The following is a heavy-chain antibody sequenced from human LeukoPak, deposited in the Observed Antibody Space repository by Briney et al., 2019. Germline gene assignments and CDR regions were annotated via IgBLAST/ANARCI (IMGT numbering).Heavy chain of an antibody. Sequence: GASVKVSCKASGYTFTGYYMHWVRQAPGQGLEWMGWINPNSGGTNHAQKFQGWVTMTRDTSISTAYMELSRLRSDDTAVYYCARVGRRFGETADAFDIWGQGTMVTVSS. CDR2: INPNSGGT. D-gene: IGHD3-10*01. J-gene: IGHJ3*02. V-gene: IGHV1-2*04. CDR3: ARVGRRFGETADAFDI. CDR1: GYTFTGYY.